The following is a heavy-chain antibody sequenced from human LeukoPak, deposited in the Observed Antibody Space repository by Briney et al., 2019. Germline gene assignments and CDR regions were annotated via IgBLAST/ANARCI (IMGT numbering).Heavy chain of an antibody. CDR3: ARDYGSGSYYNFHDAFDI. CDR1: GGSISSYY. D-gene: IGHD3-10*01. V-gene: IGHV4-59*01. J-gene: IGHJ3*02. Sequence: SETLSLTCTVSGGSISSYYWSWIRQPPGKGLDWIGYIYYSGSTNYNPSLKSRVTISVDTSKNQFSLKLSSVTAADTAVYYCARDYGSGSYYNFHDAFDIWGQGTMVTVSS. CDR2: IYYSGST.